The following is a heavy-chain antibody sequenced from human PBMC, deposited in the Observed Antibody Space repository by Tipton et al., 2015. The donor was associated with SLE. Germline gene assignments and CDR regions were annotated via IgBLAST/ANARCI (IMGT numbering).Heavy chain of an antibody. CDR3: ARDMVRGVLGDY. CDR2: ISSSSSYI. CDR1: GFTFSSYS. V-gene: IGHV3-21*01. Sequence: SLRLSCAASGFTFSSYSMNWVRQAPGKGLEWVSSISSSSSYIYYADSVKGRFTISRDNAKNSLYLQMNSLRAEDTAVYYCARDMVRGVLGDYWGQGTLVTVSS. D-gene: IGHD3-10*01. J-gene: IGHJ4*02.